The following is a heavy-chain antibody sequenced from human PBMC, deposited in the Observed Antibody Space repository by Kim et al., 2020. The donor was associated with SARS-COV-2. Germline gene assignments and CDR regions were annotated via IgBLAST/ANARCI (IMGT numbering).Heavy chain of an antibody. Sequence: SETLSLTCAVYGGSFSGYYWSWIRQPPGKGLEWIGEINHSGSTNYNPSLKSRVTISVDTSKNQFSLKLSSVTAADTAVYYCARGPPPHSSSWPAYLDYWGQGTLVTVSS. J-gene: IGHJ4*02. CDR1: GGSFSGYY. CDR3: ARGPPPHSSSWPAYLDY. V-gene: IGHV4-34*01. CDR2: INHSGST. D-gene: IGHD6-13*01.